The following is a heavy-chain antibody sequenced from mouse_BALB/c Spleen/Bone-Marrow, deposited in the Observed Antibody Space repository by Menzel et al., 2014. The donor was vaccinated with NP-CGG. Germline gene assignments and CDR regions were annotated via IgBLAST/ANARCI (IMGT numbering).Heavy chain of an antibody. V-gene: IGHV1-9*01. CDR1: GYTFSSYW. CDR2: ILPGSGST. J-gene: IGHJ4*01. Sequence: VQLQESGAELMKPGASVKISCKATGYTFSSYWIEWVKQRPGHGLEWIGEILPGSGSTNYNEKFKGKATFTADTSSNTAYMQLSSLTSKDSAVYYCARASWDYWGQGTSVTVSS. D-gene: IGHD6-1*01. CDR3: ARASWDY.